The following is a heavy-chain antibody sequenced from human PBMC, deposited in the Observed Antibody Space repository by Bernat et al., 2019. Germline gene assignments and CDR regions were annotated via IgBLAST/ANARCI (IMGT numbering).Heavy chain of an antibody. CDR1: GGSISGSTYY. CDR2: IYYSGST. J-gene: IGHJ5*02. CDR3: ARHPLYCGSSDCSNWFDP. D-gene: IGHD2-2*01. V-gene: IGHV4-39*01. Sequence: QLQLQESGPGLVKPSETLSLTCSVSGGSISGSTYYWGWIRQPPVKGLEWIGSIYYSGSTYYNPSLKSRVTISVDTSKNQFSLKLSSVTAADTAVFYCARHPLYCGSSDCSNWFDPWGQGTLVTVSS.